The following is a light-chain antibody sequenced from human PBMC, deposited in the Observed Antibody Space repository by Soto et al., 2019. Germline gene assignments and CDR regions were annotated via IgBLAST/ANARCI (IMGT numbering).Light chain of an antibody. J-gene: IGLJ2*01. CDR2: GNS. Sequence: VLTQPPSVSGAPGQRVTISCTGSSSNIGAGYDVHWYQQLPGTAPKLLIYGNSNRPSGVPDRFSGSKSGTSASLAITGLQAEDEADYYCQSYDSSLSGSKFGGGTKLTVL. V-gene: IGLV1-40*01. CDR1: SSNIGAGYD. CDR3: QSYDSSLSGSK.